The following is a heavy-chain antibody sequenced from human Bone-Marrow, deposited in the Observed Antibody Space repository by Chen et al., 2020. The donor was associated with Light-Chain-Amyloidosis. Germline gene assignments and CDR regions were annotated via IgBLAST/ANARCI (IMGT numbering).Heavy chain of an antibody. V-gene: IGHV5-51*01. J-gene: IGHJ4*02. D-gene: IGHD5-12*01. CDR1: GYTFPNYW. CDR2: IYPDDSDA. Sequence: VQLEQSGPEEKKPGESLKISCKGSGYTFPNYWIGWVRQMPGKGLEWMGVIYPDDSDARYSPSFEGQVTISADKSITTAYLQWRSLKASDTAMYYCARRRDGYNFDYWGQGTLVTVSS. CDR3: ARRRDGYNFDY.